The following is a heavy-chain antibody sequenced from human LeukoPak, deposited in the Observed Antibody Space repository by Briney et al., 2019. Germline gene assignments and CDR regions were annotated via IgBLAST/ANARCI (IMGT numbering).Heavy chain of an antibody. J-gene: IGHJ3*02. D-gene: IGHD4-17*01. CDR2: INAGNGNT. CDR1: GYTFTSYA. Sequence: GASVKVSCKASGYTFTSYAMHWVRQAPGQRLEWMGWINAGNGNTKYSQKFQGRVTITRDTSASTAYMELSSLRSEDTAVYYCARGGGPMTTVTPGAFDIWGQGTMVTVSS. V-gene: IGHV1-3*01. CDR3: ARGGGPMTTVTPGAFDI.